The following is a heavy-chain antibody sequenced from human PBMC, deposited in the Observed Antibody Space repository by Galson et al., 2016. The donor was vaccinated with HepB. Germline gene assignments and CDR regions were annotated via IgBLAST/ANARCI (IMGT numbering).Heavy chain of an antibody. D-gene: IGHD2-2*01. J-gene: IGHJ6*03. Sequence: SLRLSCAASGFTFNKYGMHWVRQAPGKGLEWVAVIWFDGSYKFYADSVKGRFTTSRDNSKNTVYLQMNSLRAADTAVYYCAREGLFCNTATCYYLYNMDVWGQVTTVTVSS. V-gene: IGHV3-33*01. CDR2: IWFDGSYK. CDR1: GFTFNKYG. CDR3: AREGLFCNTATCYYLYNMDV.